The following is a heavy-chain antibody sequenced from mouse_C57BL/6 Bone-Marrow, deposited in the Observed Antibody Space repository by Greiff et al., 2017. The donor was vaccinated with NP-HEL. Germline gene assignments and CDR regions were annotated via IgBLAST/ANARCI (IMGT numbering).Heavy chain of an antibody. D-gene: IGHD2-3*01. CDR2: IRNKANGYTT. CDR1: GFTFTDYY. CDR3: ARLDYDGYFAWFAY. Sequence: EVKLMESGGGLVQPGGSLSLSCAASGFTFTDYYMSWVRQPPGKALEWLGFIRNKANGYTTEYSASVKGRFTISRDNSQSILYLQMNALRAEDSATYYCARLDYDGYFAWFAYWGQGTLVTVSA. V-gene: IGHV7-3*01. J-gene: IGHJ3*01.